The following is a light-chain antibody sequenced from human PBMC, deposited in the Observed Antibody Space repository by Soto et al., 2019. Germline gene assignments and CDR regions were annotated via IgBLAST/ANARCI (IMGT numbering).Light chain of an antibody. J-gene: IGKJ4*01. Sequence: DIQMTQSTSSLSASVGDIVTITCQASQDINTYLNWYQQKPGKATNQLIYDAFKLETGVPSRFSGGGSGTEFPFTVTSLQPEDMATDFCQHYDNLLLTFGGGTKVEL. CDR2: DAF. CDR1: QDINTY. V-gene: IGKV1-33*01. CDR3: QHYDNLLLT.